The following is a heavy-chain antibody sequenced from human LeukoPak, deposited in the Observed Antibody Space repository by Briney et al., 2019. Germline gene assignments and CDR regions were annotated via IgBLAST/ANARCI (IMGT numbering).Heavy chain of an antibody. V-gene: IGHV3-48*03. CDR3: AREAVPGGRGDTFDI. J-gene: IGHJ3*02. Sequence: LGGSPRLSCAPPGVTFCTGETDSVRLGPSPGLGLVSYISGSGTNIYYADSVKGRFTISRDNAKNSLSLQMNSLRAEDTAIYYCAREAVPGGRGDTFDIWGQGTMVTVSS. D-gene: IGHD6-19*01. CDR2: ISGSGTNI. CDR1: GVTFCTGE.